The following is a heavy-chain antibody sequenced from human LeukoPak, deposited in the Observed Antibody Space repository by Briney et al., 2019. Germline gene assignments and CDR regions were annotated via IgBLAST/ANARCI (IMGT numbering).Heavy chain of an antibody. Sequence: SETLSLTCAVYGGSFSGYYWGWIRQPPGKGLEWIGEINHSGSTNYNPSLKSRVTISVDTSKNQFSLKLSSVTAADTAVYYCARAPDYYDSSGYDYYFDYWGQGTLVTVSS. CDR3: ARAPDYYDSSGYDYYFDY. D-gene: IGHD3-22*01. V-gene: IGHV4-34*01. J-gene: IGHJ4*02. CDR1: GGSFSGYY. CDR2: INHSGST.